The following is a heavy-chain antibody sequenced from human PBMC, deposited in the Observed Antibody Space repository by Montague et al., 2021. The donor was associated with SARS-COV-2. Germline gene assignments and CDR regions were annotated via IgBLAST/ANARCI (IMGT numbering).Heavy chain of an antibody. CDR1: GGSISSPDYY. CDR3: ARQLPSYCATNKCYPYYFDG. Sequence: SETLSLTCTVSGGSISSPDYYWGWIRQSPGKGLEWIGSIPYTGRTYYNPSLGSRVSFSMDTSKNHFSLSLSSVTVADTAVYFCARQLPSYCATNKCYPYYFDGWGQGALVTVSS. V-gene: IGHV4-39*01. D-gene: IGHD2-8*01. CDR2: IPYTGRT. J-gene: IGHJ4*02.